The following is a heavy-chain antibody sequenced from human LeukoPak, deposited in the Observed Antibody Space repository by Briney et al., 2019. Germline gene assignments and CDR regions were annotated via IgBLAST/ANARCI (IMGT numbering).Heavy chain of an antibody. D-gene: IGHD1-26*01. CDR3: ASRIGHTPWDAFDI. CDR2: IYYSGST. CDR1: GGSISSYY. V-gene: IGHV4-59*12. J-gene: IGHJ3*02. Sequence: SETLSLTCTVSGGSISSYYLSWIRQPPGKGLEWIGYIYYSGSTNYNPSLKSRVTMSVDTSKNQFSLKLSSVTAADTAVYYCASRIGHTPWDAFDIWGQGTMVTVSS.